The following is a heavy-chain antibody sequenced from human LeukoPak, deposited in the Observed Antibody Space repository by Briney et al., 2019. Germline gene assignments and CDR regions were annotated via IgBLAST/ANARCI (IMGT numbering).Heavy chain of an antibody. CDR2: INPDSGGT. V-gene: IGHV1-2*02. D-gene: IGHD3-10*02. J-gene: IGHJ4*02. CDR1: GQTFSGYY. CDR3: ARDLMF. Sequence: ASVKVSCKASGQTFSGYYLHWVRQAPGQGLEWMGWINPDSGGTNYAQKFQGRVTVTRDTSISTAYMELSRLRSDDTAIYYCARDLMFWGQGTLVTVSS.